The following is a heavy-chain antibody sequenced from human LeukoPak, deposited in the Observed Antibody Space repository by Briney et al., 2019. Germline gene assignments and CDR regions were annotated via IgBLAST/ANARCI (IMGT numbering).Heavy chain of an antibody. D-gene: IGHD2/OR15-2a*01. CDR3: ARAAPFSPPAVDYYYGMDV. CDR2: ISYNGSNK. CDR1: GFTFSSYD. J-gene: IGHJ6*02. Sequence: GRSLRLSCAVSGFTFSSYDMNWVRQAPGKGLEWVAVISYNGSNKYYADSVKGRFTISRDNSKNTLYLQMNSLRAEDTAVYYCARAAPFSPPAVDYYYGMDVWGQGTTVTVSS. V-gene: IGHV3-30-3*01.